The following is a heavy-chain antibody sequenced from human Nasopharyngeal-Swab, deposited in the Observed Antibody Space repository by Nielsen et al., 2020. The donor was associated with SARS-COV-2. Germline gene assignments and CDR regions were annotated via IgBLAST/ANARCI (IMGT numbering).Heavy chain of an antibody. Sequence: SQTLSLTCAVYGGSFPTYSWIWIRQPPGKGLEWLGEINHIGSTNYNTYNPSLNSRVTISLATSKNQFSLTLTSVTAADTAFYFCARGRYYGDYDYWGQGALVTVSS. V-gene: IGHV4-34*01. CDR3: ARGRYYGDYDY. J-gene: IGHJ4*02. CDR1: GGSFPTYS. D-gene: IGHD4-17*01. CDR2: INHIGST.